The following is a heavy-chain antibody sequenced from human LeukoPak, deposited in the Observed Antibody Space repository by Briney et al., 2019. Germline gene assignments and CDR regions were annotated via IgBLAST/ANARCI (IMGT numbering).Heavy chain of an antibody. CDR1: GFTFSSYA. D-gene: IGHD6-19*01. Sequence: GGSLRLSCAASGFTFSSYAMSWVRKAPGKGLEWVSAISGSGGSTYYADSVKGRFTISRDNSKNTLYLQMNSLRAEDTAVYYCAKKPQWRIDVDYWGQGTLVTVSS. J-gene: IGHJ4*02. CDR2: ISGSGGST. V-gene: IGHV3-23*01. CDR3: AKKPQWRIDVDY.